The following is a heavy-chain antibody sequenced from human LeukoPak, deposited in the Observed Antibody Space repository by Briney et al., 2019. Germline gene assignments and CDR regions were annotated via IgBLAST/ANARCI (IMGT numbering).Heavy chain of an antibody. V-gene: IGHV4-4*02. CDR1: GGSISSSNW. CDR3: ARDFRWFDP. Sequence: SETLSLTCAVSGGSISSSNWWSWVRQPPGKGLEWIGEMFHSGSTKYNPSLKSRVTISVDKSKNQFSLKLTSLTAADTAVYYCARDFRWFDPWGQGTLVTVSS. CDR2: MFHSGST. D-gene: IGHD3-10*01. J-gene: IGHJ5*02.